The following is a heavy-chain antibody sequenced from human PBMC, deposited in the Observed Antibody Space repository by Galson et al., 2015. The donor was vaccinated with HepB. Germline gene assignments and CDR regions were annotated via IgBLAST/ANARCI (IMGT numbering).Heavy chain of an antibody. CDR1: GFTFSSYG. Sequence: SLRLSCAASGFTFSSYGMHWVRQGPGKGLEWVAIVSYDGSIRYYADSVKGRFTISRDNSKSTLFLHMNSLNAEDTALYYCAKSRYGHDAFDVWGQGTMVTVSS. CDR3: AKSRYGHDAFDV. V-gene: IGHV3-30*18. D-gene: IGHD5-18*01. CDR2: VSYDGSIR. J-gene: IGHJ3*01.